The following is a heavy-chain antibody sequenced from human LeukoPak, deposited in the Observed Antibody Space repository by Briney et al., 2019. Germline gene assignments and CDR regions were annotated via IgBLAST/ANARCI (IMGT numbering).Heavy chain of an antibody. CDR3: ARLRGSYKLPYYFDS. CDR2: INYRGTT. J-gene: IGHJ4*02. Sequence: SETLSLTCSVSDGSISTDDYYWGWIRQPPGKGLEWIGSINYRGTTYYHPSLKTRFTLSVDTSKNDFSLNLRSVTAADTAFYFCARLRGSYKLPYYFDSWGRGTLVPVSS. V-gene: IGHV4-39*02. CDR1: DGSISTDDYY. D-gene: IGHD3-16*01.